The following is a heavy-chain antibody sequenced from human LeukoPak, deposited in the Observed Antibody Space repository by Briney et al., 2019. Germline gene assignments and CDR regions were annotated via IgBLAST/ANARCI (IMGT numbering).Heavy chain of an antibody. CDR3: ARDGVSSSWYLAFDI. CDR2: IYYSGST. D-gene: IGHD6-13*01. Sequence: KPSETLSLTCTVSGGSISSSSYYWGWIRQPPGKGLEWIGSIYYSGSTNYNPSLKSRVTISVDTSKDQFSLKLSSVTAADTAVYYCARDGVSSSWYLAFDIWGQGTMVTVSS. J-gene: IGHJ3*02. CDR1: GGSISSSSYY. V-gene: IGHV4-39*07.